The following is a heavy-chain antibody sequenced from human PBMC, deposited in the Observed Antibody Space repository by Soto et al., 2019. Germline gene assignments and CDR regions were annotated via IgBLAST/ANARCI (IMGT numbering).Heavy chain of an antibody. CDR3: ARGNHRWLPLWYFDL. V-gene: IGHV1-69*05. CDR1: GGTFSNYP. CDR2: IIPIFGTV. J-gene: IGHJ2*01. D-gene: IGHD5-12*01. Sequence: QVQLVQSGAEVKKPGSSVKVSCKASGGTFSNYPISWVRQAPGQGLEWMGGIIPIFGTVNYAQKFQGRVTXPXXXSXXTAYLEMSSLRSEDTAVYYCARGNHRWLPLWYFDLWGRGTLVTVSS.